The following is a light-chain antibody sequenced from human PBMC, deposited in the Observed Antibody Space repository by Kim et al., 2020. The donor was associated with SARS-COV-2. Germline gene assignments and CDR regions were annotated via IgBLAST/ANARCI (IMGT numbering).Light chain of an antibody. CDR2: IDN. V-gene: IGLV1-44*01. Sequence: ELTQTPSASGTPGQRVTISCSGSSSNIGRNTVNWYQQVPGSAPTLLIYIDNQRPSGVPDRFSGSKSGTSASLAISGLQSEDEADYYCAAWDDNLSGVVFGGGTQLTVL. CDR3: AAWDDNLSGVV. J-gene: IGLJ2*01. CDR1: SSNIGRNT.